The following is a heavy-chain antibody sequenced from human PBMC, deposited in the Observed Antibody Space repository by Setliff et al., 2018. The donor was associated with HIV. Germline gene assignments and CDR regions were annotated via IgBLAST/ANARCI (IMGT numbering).Heavy chain of an antibody. J-gene: IGHJ6*03. Sequence: PSETLSLTCTVSGASISSYYWNWFRQPARKGLESLGRIYTSGNMIYNPSLKSRVTMSADTSRNQLSLKLSSVTAADTAVYYCARGIGTRNNYYMDVWGIGTTVTVSS. CDR1: GASISSYY. V-gene: IGHV4-4*07. CDR3: ARGIGTRNNYYMDV. D-gene: IGHD2-8*01. CDR2: IYTSGNM.